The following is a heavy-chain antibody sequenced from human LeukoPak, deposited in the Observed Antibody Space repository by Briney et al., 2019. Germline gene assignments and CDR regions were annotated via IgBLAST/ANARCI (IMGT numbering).Heavy chain of an antibody. CDR1: GFTFTTYV. V-gene: IGHV3-30-3*01. D-gene: IGHD6-13*01. Sequence: GGSLRLSCAASGFTFTTYVIHWVRQAPGKGLEWVAVISYDGSNKYYADSVKGRFTISRDNSKNTLSLQVNSLRAEDTAVYYCARGGDSSTWYYYFDYWGQGTLVTVSS. J-gene: IGHJ4*02. CDR2: ISYDGSNK. CDR3: ARGGDSSTWYYYFDY.